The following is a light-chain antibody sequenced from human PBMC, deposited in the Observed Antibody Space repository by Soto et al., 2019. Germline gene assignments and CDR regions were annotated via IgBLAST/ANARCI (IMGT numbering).Light chain of an antibody. CDR2: ESS. CDR1: QTLSPH. CDR3: RQRYNGLT. V-gene: IGKV3-11*01. J-gene: IGKJ4*01. Sequence: IAVPQSPATLSLSPGERATLAHRATQTLSPHLSWYQHKPDQAPRLLIYESSKRATVIPARFSGSGSGHAFILTSSSLEPEDTAVYYCRQRYNGLTFGGGAKV.